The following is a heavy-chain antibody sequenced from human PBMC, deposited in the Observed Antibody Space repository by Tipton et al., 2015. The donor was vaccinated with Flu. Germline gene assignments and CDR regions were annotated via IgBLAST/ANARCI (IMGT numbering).Heavy chain of an antibody. CDR1: GYTFTDYY. CDR2: INPNSGGT. Sequence: QVQLVQSGAEVEKPGASVKVSCKASGYTFTDYYLHWVRQAPRQGLEWMGWINPNSGGTNYAQKFQGRVTMTRDTSISTAYMELRRLRSDDTAVYYCARGRDCSGGSCYYNWFDPWGQGTLVTVSS. J-gene: IGHJ5*02. D-gene: IGHD2-15*01. V-gene: IGHV1-2*02. CDR3: ARGRDCSGGSCYYNWFDP.